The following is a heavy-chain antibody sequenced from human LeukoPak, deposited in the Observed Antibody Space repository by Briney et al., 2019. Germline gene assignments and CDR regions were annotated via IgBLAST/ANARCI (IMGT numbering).Heavy chain of an antibody. CDR2: INPNSGGT. V-gene: IGHV1-2*02. CDR1: GYTFTGYY. D-gene: IGHD3-22*01. CDR3: ARRRYDSSGYYSPSFDY. Sequence: ASVKVSCKASGYTFTGYYMHWVRQAPGQGLEWMGWINPNSGGTNYAQKFQGRVTMTRDTSISTAYMELSRLTSDDTAVYYCARRRYDSSGYYSPSFDYWGQGTLVTVSS. J-gene: IGHJ4*02.